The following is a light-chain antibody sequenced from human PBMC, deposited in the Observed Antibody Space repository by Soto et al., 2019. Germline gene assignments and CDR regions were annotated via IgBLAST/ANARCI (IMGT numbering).Light chain of an antibody. Sequence: DIQMTQSPSSLTASVGDRVTITCRASQNINMYLNWYQQKPGTAPKVLIYAASNLQRGVPSRFSGSGSGTDFTLTIGGLQPDDFATYYCQQSLTTPRTFGQGTKLETK. CDR1: QNINMY. V-gene: IGKV1-39*01. J-gene: IGKJ2*01. CDR3: QQSLTTPRT. CDR2: AAS.